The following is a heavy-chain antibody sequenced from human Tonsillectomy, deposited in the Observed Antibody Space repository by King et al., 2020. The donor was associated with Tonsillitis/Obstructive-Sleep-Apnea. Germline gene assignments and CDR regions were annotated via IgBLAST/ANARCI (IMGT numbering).Heavy chain of an antibody. J-gene: IGHJ3*02. V-gene: IGHV1-46*01. CDR2: INPCGGST. D-gene: IGHD3-10*01. CDR1: GYTFTRDY. CDR3: ARDRPYGSGSYYKAFDI. Sequence: QLVQSGAEVKKPGASVKVSCTASGYTFTRDYMHWLRQAPGQGLEWMGIINPCGGSTSYAQKFQGRVTMTRDTSTSTVYMELSSLRSEDTAVYYCARDRPYGSGSYYKAFDIWGQGTMVTVSS.